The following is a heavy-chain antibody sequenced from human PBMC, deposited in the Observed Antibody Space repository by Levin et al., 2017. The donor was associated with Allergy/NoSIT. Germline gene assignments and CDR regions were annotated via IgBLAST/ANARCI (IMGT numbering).Heavy chain of an antibody. V-gene: IGHV3-21*01. CDR1: XXPCSTSR. CDR3: ARGGVVVAATIDY. CDR2: ISSSSSYI. Sequence: GGSLRLSXXXXXXPCSTSRLNRVRQAPGKGLEWVSSISSSSSYIYYADSVKGRFTISRDNAKNSLYLQMNSLRAEDTAVYYCARGGVVVAATIDYWGQRTLVTVSS. J-gene: IGHJ4*02. D-gene: IGHD2-15*01.